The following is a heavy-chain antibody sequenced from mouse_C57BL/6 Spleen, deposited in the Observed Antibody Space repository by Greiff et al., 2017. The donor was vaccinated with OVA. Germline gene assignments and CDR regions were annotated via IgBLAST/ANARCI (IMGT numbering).Heavy chain of an antibody. Sequence: QVQLKESGAELVKPGASVKISCKASGYAFSSYWMNWVKQRPGKGLEWIGQIYPGDGDTNYNGKFKGKATLTADKSSSTAYMQLSSLTSEDSAVYFCATGYYGSSFYAMDYWGQGTSVTVSS. J-gene: IGHJ4*01. D-gene: IGHD1-1*01. V-gene: IGHV1-80*01. CDR1: GYAFSSYW. CDR2: IYPGDGDT. CDR3: ATGYYGSSFYAMDY.